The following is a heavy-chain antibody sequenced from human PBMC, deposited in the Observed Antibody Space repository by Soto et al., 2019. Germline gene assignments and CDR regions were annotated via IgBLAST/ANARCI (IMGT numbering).Heavy chain of an antibody. CDR2: IYYSGST. CDR3: TTHSTHLSGDD. V-gene: IGHV4-39*01. D-gene: IGHD1-26*01. CDR1: VGSISSSNYY. Sequence: SKTLSLTGTVSVGSISSSNYYWAWIRQSPGKGLEWIASIYYSGSTYYNPSLKSRVTISADTSKNQFSLKLSSVTAADTAMYYCTTHSTHLSGDDWGPGTTVTVSS. J-gene: IGHJ6*02.